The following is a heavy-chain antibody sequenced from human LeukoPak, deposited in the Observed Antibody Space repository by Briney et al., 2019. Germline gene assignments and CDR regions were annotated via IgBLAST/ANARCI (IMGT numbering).Heavy chain of an antibody. CDR1: GFTVNNNY. CDR3: ARGITGTRTYDY. D-gene: IGHD1-7*01. CDR2: IYSGGRT. J-gene: IGHJ4*02. Sequence: GGSLRLSCAASGFTVNNNYMSWVRQAPGKGLEWVSVIYSGGRTYYADSVKGRFTISRDNSKNTLYLQMNSLRAEDTAVYYCARGITGTRTYDYWGQGTLVTVSS. V-gene: IGHV3-53*01.